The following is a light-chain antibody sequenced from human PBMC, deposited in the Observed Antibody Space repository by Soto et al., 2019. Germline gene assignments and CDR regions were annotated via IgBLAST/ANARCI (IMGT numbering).Light chain of an antibody. J-gene: IGKJ1*01. CDR2: GAS. Sequence: IVLTQSRCALSLSPGRRPTLACRASQSVSNNYLAWYQQKPGQAPRLXIYGASNRATGIPDRFSGSGSGTDFTLTISRLEPEDFAVYHCQQYGSSPPRTFGQGTKVDI. CDR1: QSVSNNY. CDR3: QQYGSSPPRT. V-gene: IGKV3-20*01.